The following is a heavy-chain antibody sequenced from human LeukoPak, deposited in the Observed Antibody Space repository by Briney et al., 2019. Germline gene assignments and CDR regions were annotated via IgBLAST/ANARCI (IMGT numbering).Heavy chain of an antibody. CDR2: IYYSGSS. J-gene: IGHJ4*02. V-gene: IGHV4-59*01. CDR3: AKALRFTSRHGFDY. D-gene: IGHD2-2*01. Sequence: PSETLSLTCTVSGGYISSYYWSWIRQPPGKGLEWIGYIYYSGSSNYNPSLKSRVTISVDTSKNQISLKLSSVTAADTAVYYCAKALRFTSRHGFDYWGQGTLVTVSS. CDR1: GGYISSYY.